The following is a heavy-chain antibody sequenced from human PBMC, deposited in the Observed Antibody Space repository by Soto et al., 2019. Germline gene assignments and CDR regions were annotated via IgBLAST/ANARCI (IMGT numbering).Heavy chain of an antibody. CDR3: VRLRGYNHALRRDWFDP. V-gene: IGHV4-30-4*01. J-gene: IGHJ5*02. CDR1: GASISSNDYD. Sequence: QVQLQESGPGLVHPSQTLSLTCTVFGASISSNDYDWSWIRQPPGKGLEWIGHINYSGSTYYTPSLMSRLTMSIDTSKNQSSLRLTSVTAADTAFYYCVRLRGYNHALRRDWFDPWGQGMVVTVSS. CDR2: INYSGST. D-gene: IGHD5-18*01.